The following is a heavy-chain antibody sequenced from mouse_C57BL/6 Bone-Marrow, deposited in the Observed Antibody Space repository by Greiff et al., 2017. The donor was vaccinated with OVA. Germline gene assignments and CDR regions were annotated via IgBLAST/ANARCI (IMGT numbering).Heavy chain of an antibody. Sequence: VQLQQSGAELVRPGSSVKMSCKTSGYTFTSYGINWVKQRPGQGLEWIGYIYIGNGYTEYNEKFKGKATLTSDTSSSTAYMQLSSLTSEDSAIYFYARRVVTTVVAHWYFDVWGTGTTVTVSS. V-gene: IGHV1-58*01. J-gene: IGHJ1*03. D-gene: IGHD1-1*01. CDR2: IYIGNGYT. CDR3: ARRVVTTVVAHWYFDV. CDR1: GYTFTSYG.